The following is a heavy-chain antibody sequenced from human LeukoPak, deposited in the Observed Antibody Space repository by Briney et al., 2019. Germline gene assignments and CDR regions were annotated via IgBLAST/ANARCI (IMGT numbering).Heavy chain of an antibody. D-gene: IGHD2-2*01. CDR3: ARVNCSSTSCSGGWFDP. Sequence: ASVTVSCKASGYTFTSYYMHWVRQAPGQGREWMGLINPSGGSTSYAQKFQGRVTMTRDTSTSTVYMELSSLRSEDTAVYYCARVNCSSTSCSGGWFDPWGQGTLVTVSS. CDR2: INPSGGST. V-gene: IGHV1-46*01. CDR1: GYTFTSYY. J-gene: IGHJ5*02.